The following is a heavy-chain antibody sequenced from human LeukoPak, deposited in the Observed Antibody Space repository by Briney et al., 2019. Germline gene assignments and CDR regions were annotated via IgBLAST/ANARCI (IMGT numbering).Heavy chain of an antibody. J-gene: IGHJ5*02. Sequence: SETLSLTCTVSGYSISSGYYWGWIRQPPGKGLEWIGEINHSGSTNYNPSLKRRVTISVDTSKNQFSLKLSSVTAADTAVYYCARGGTYYGSGSYWFDPWGQGTLVTVSS. V-gene: IGHV4-38-2*02. CDR2: INHSGST. CDR3: ARGGTYYGSGSYWFDP. D-gene: IGHD3-10*01. CDR1: GYSISSGYY.